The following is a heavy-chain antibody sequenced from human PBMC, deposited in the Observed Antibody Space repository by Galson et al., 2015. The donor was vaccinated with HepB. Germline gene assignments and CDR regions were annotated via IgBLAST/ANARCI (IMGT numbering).Heavy chain of an antibody. CDR3: AKGGHDYGDYDLWYFDY. D-gene: IGHD4-17*01. CDR2: ISYDGSNK. J-gene: IGHJ4*02. CDR1: GFTFSSYG. Sequence: SLRLSCAASGFTFSSYGMHWVRQAPGKGLEWVAVISYDGSNKYYADSVKGRFTISRDNSKNTLYLQMNSLRAEDTAVYYCAKGGHDYGDYDLWYFDYWGQGTLVTVSS. V-gene: IGHV3-30*18.